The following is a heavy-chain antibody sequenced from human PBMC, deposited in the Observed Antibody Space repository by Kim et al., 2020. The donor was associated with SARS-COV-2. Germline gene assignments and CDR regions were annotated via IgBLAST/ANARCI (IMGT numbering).Heavy chain of an antibody. CDR2: IDPSDSYT. J-gene: IGHJ5*02. Sequence: GESLKISCKGSGYSFTSYWISWVRQMPGKGLEWMGRIDPSDSYTNYSPSFQGHVTISADKSISTAYLQWSSLKASDTAMYYCARHPWGIAAAGFINWFDPWGQGTLVTVSS. CDR1: GYSFTSYW. CDR3: ARHPWGIAAAGFINWFDP. D-gene: IGHD6-13*01. V-gene: IGHV5-10-1*01.